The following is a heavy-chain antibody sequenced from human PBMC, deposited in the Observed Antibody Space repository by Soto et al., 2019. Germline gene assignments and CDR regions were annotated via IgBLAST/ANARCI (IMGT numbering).Heavy chain of an antibody. D-gene: IGHD3-3*01. CDR2: IRSKAYGGTT. V-gene: IGHV3-49*03. Sequence: GGSLRLSCTASGFTFGDYAMSWFRQAPGKGLEWVGFIRSKAYGGTTEYAASVKGRFTISRDDSKSIAYLQMNSLKTEDTAVYYCTREYYDFWSGSWYNWFDPWGQGTLVTVSS. CDR1: GFTFGDYA. CDR3: TREYYDFWSGSWYNWFDP. J-gene: IGHJ5*02.